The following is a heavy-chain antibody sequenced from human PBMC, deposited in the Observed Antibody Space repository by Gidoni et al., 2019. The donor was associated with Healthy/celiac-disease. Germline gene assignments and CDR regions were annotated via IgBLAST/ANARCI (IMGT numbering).Heavy chain of an antibody. CDR1: GCTCSSHA. D-gene: IGHD3-22*01. Sequence: EVQLLESGGGLVQPGGCRRLSGAASGCTCSSHAMSWVRQAPGKGLEWVSAISGSGGSTYYADSVKGRFTISRDHSKNTLYLQMNSLSAEDTAVYYCAKVSEGSRGATMIVVVTPFDYWGQGTLVTVSS. J-gene: IGHJ4*02. CDR2: ISGSGGST. CDR3: AKVSEGSRGATMIVVVTPFDY. V-gene: IGHV3-23*01.